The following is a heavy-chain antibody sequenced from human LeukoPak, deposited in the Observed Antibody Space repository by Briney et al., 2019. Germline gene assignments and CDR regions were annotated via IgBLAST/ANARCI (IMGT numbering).Heavy chain of an antibody. Sequence: SETLSLTCTVSGGSISSFYWSWIRQHPGKGLEWIGYISYSGSTYYNPSLESRVTISVDTSKNQFSLKLSSVTAADTAVYCCARGPPYDNRGAWGQGTLVTVSS. V-gene: IGHV4-59*06. J-gene: IGHJ5*02. CDR2: ISYSGST. CDR3: ARGPPYDNRGA. CDR1: GGSISSFY. D-gene: IGHD3-22*01.